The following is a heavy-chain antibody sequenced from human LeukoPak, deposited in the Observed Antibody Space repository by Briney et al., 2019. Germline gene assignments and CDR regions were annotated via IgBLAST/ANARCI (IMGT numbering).Heavy chain of an antibody. Sequence: PGGSLRLSCAASGFTFSSYSMNWVRQAPGKGLEWVSYISTSSRTIYYADSVKGRFTISRDNAKNSLYLQMHSLRAEDTAVYYCARDLYGDYALDYWGQGTLDTVSS. D-gene: IGHD4-17*01. CDR1: GFTFSSYS. CDR3: ARDLYGDYALDY. J-gene: IGHJ4*02. CDR2: ISTSSRTI. V-gene: IGHV3-48*01.